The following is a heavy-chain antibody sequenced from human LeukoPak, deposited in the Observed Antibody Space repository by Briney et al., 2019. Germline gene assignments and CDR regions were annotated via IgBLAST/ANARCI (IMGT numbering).Heavy chain of an antibody. CDR2: IDPSDSYT. Sequence: GESLRISCKGSGYSFTSYWISWVRQMPGKGLEWMGRIDPSDSYTNYSPSFQGHVTISADKSISTAYLQWSSPKASDTAMYYCASSPVVPAALNWFDPWGQGTLVTVSS. CDR3: ASSPVVPAALNWFDP. J-gene: IGHJ5*02. V-gene: IGHV5-10-1*01. CDR1: GYSFTSYW. D-gene: IGHD2-2*01.